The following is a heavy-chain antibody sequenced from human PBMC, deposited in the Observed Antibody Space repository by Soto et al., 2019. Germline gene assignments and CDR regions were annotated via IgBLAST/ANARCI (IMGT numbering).Heavy chain of an antibody. CDR1: GFTFTSSA. Sequence: ASVKVSCKASGFTFTSSAMQWVRQARGQRLEWIGWIVVGSGNTNYAQKFQERVTITRDMSTSTAYMELSSLRSEDTAVYYCAAGGYYGSGDYYFDYWGQGTLVTVSS. J-gene: IGHJ4*02. CDR2: IVVGSGNT. CDR3: AAGGYYGSGDYYFDY. V-gene: IGHV1-58*02. D-gene: IGHD3-10*01.